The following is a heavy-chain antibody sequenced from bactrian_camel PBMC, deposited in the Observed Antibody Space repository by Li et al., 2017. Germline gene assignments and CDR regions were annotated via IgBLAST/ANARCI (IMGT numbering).Heavy chain of an antibody. CDR3: AGRNVAGGACINVWADGRAYDD. CDR1: GYPYC. V-gene: IGHV3S53*01. CDR2: IDSNDNR. Sequence: QLVESGGGSVQAGGSLRLSCVASGYPYCMGWFRQTTGEEREEREGVAVIDSNDNRRFNNAVKGRFTVSRDYAKKTVSLQMNSLKPEDTGTYYCAGRNVAGGACINVWADGRAYDDWGQGTQVTVS. D-gene: IGHD1*01. J-gene: IGHJ4*01.